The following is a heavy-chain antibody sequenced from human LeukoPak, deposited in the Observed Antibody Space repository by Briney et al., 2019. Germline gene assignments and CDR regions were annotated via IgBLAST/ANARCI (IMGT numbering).Heavy chain of an antibody. CDR1: GGSISSGSYY. V-gene: IGHV4-61*02. CDR3: ARVGALEYCSGGSCYSYHDAFDI. Sequence: SETLSLTCTVSGGSISSGSYYWSWIRQPAGKGLEWIVRIYTSGSTNYNPSLKSRVTISVDTSKNQFSLKLSSVTAADTAVYYCARVGALEYCSGGSCYSYHDAFDIWGQGTMVTVSS. J-gene: IGHJ3*02. CDR2: IYTSGST. D-gene: IGHD2-15*01.